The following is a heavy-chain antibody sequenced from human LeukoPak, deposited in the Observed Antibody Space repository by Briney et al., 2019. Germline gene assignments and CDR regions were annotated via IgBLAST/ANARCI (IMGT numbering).Heavy chain of an antibody. V-gene: IGHV4-39*07. CDR3: ARESRSKQYSSGWYDYYYYYMDV. J-gene: IGHJ6*03. CDR1: GVPISSSSYY. Sequence: SETLSLTCNVSGVPISSSSYYWGWTRQPPGKGLEWIGSIYSSGSTYYNSSLKSRVTISIDTSKNQVSLKMSSVTAADTAVYYCARESRSKQYSSGWYDYYYYYMDVWGKGTTVTISS. D-gene: IGHD6-19*01. CDR2: IYSSGST.